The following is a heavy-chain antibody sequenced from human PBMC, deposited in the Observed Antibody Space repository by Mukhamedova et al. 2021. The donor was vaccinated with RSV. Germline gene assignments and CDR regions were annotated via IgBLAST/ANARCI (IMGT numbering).Heavy chain of an antibody. J-gene: IGHJ1*01. CDR3: AKQPVTTVATHYFLH. Sequence: GKGLEWVSAISGSGDSTFYADSVKGRFTISRDNSKNTLYLQMNSLRAEDTALYYCAKQPVTTVATHYFLHWGQGTLVSVSS. V-gene: IGHV3-23*01. D-gene: IGHD4-23*01. CDR2: ISGSGDST.